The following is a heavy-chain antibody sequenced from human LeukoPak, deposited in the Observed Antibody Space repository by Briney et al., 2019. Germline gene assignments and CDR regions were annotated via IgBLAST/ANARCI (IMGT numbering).Heavy chain of an antibody. CDR2: IYSGGST. J-gene: IGHJ6*02. D-gene: IGHD4-17*01. V-gene: IGHV3-66*01. CDR3: ASDSYGDYDYYYGMDV. CDR1: GFTVSSNY. Sequence: GGSLRLSCAASGFTVSSNYMSWVRQAPGKGLEWVSVIYSGGSTYYADSVKGRFTISRDNSKNTLYLQMNSLRAEDTAVYYCASDSYGDYDYYYGMDVWGQGTTVTVSS.